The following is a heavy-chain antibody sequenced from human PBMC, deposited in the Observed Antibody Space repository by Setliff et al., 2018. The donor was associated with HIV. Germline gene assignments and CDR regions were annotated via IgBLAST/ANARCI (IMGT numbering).Heavy chain of an antibody. D-gene: IGHD3-22*01. CDR1: GFTVSSNY. CDR2: IYSGGST. V-gene: IGHV3-53*01. J-gene: IGHJ4*02. CDR3: AKELAASGLGYFDS. Sequence: PGGSLRLSCAASGFTVSSNYMSWVRQAPGKGLEWVSVIYSGGSTYYADSVKGRFTISRDNSKNTVYLQMNSLRAEDTAEYYCAKELAASGLGYFDSWGRGILVTVSS.